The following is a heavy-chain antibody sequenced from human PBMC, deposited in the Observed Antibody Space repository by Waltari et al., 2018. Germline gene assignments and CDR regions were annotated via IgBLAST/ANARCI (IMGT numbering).Heavy chain of an antibody. D-gene: IGHD3-3*01. J-gene: IGHJ5*02. V-gene: IGHV1-69*12. CDR1: GGTFSSYA. CDR2: IIPIFGTA. Sequence: QVQLVQSGAEVKKPGSSVKVSCKASGGTFSSYAISWVRQAPAQGLEWMGGIIPIFGTANYAQKFQGGVTITADESTSTAYMELSSLRSEDTAVYYCASPEGDDFWSGYWNWFVPWGQGTLVTVSS. CDR3: ASPEGDDFWSGYWNWFVP.